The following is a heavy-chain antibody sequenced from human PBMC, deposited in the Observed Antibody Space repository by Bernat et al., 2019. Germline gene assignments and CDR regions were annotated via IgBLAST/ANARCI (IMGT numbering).Heavy chain of an antibody. Sequence: QVQLVQSGAEVKKPGASVKVSCKASGYTFTSYGISWVRQAPGQGLEWMGWISAYNGNTNYAQKLQGRVTMTTDTSTSTAYMELGSLRSDDTAVYYCARARIDCSGGSCYPKNYYYYYYMDVWGKGTTVTVSS. J-gene: IGHJ6*03. V-gene: IGHV1-18*01. CDR2: ISAYNGNT. CDR3: ARARIDCSGGSCYPKNYYYYYYMDV. CDR1: GYTFTSYG. D-gene: IGHD2-15*01.